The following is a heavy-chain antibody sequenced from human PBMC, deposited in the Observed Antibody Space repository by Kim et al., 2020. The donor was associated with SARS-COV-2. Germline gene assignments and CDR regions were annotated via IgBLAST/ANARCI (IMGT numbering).Heavy chain of an antibody. D-gene: IGHD3-22*01. CDR1: GYTFTGYY. CDR2: INPNSGGT. Sequence: ASVKVSCKASGYTFTGYYMHWVRQAPGQGLEWMGWINPNSGGTNYAQKFQGWVTMTRDTSISTAYMELSRLRSDDTAVYYCARGESSQTTYYYDSSGPFDPWGQGTLVTVSS. J-gene: IGHJ5*02. V-gene: IGHV1-2*04. CDR3: ARGESSQTTYYYDSSGPFDP.